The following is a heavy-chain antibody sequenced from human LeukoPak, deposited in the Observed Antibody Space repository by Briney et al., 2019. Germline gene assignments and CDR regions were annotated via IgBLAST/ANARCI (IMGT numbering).Heavy chain of an antibody. CDR3: AKPQNVSGDWFDP. V-gene: IGHV3-23*01. J-gene: IGHJ5*02. Sequence: GRSLRLSCAASGFSFSSYAIHWVRQAPGKGLEWVSAISGSGGSTYYADSVKGRFTISRDNSKNTLYLQMNSLRAEDTAVYYCAKPQNVSGDWFDPWGQGTLVTVSS. D-gene: IGHD3-10*01. CDR2: ISGSGGST. CDR1: GFSFSSYA.